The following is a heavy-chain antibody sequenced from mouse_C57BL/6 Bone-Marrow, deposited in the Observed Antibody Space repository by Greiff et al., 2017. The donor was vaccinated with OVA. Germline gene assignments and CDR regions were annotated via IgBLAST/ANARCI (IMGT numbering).Heavy chain of an antibody. CDR1: GYAFTNYL. Sequence: QVQLQQSGAELVRPGTSVKVSCKASGYAFTNYLIEWVKQRPGQGLEWIGVINPGSGGTNYNEKFKGKATLTADKSSSTAYMQLSSLTSEDSAVYFCGFAWFAYWGQGTLVTVSA. J-gene: IGHJ3*01. V-gene: IGHV1-54*01. CDR2: INPGSGGT. CDR3: GFAWFAY.